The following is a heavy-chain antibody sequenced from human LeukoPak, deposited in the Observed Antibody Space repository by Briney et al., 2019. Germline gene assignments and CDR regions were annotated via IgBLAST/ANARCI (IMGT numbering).Heavy chain of an antibody. CDR3: ARDKGSSWARVTYYFDY. CDR2: ISAYNGNT. J-gene: IGHJ4*02. V-gene: IGHV1-18*01. CDR1: GYTFTSYG. Sequence: AASVKVSCKASGYTFTSYGISWVRQAPGQGLEWMGWISAYNGNTNYAQKFQGRVTITADKSTSTAYMELSSLRSEDTAVYYCARDKGSSWARVTYYFDYWGQGTLVTVSS. D-gene: IGHD6-13*01.